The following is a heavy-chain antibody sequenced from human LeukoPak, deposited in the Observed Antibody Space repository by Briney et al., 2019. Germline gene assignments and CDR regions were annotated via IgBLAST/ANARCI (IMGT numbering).Heavy chain of an antibody. V-gene: IGHV3-23*01. CDR1: GFTFSSYA. CDR3: ARVYGELGYYGMDV. D-gene: IGHD1-26*01. CDR2: ISGSGGST. Sequence: GGSLRLSCAASGFTFSSYAMSWVRQAPGKGLEWVSAISGSGGSTYYADSVKGRFTISRDNAKNTLYLQMNSLRAEDTAVYYCARVYGELGYYGMDVWGQGTTVTVSS. J-gene: IGHJ6*02.